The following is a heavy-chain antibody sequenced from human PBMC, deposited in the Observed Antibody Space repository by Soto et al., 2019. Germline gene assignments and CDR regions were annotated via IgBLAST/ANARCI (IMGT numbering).Heavy chain of an antibody. Sequence: PSQTLSLTCAISGDSVSSNSAAWNWIRQSPPRGLEWLGRTYYRSKWYNDYAVSVKSRITINPDTSKNQFSLQLNSVTPEDTAVYYCARVPIVVVPAAYWFDPWGQGTLVTVSS. CDR2: TYYRSKWYN. J-gene: IGHJ5*02. CDR3: ARVPIVVVPAAYWFDP. V-gene: IGHV6-1*01. D-gene: IGHD2-2*01. CDR1: GDSVSSNSAA.